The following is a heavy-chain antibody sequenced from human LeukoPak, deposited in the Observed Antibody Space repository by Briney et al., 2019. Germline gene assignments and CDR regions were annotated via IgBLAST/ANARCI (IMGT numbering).Heavy chain of an antibody. V-gene: IGHV3-74*01. J-gene: IGHJ3*02. CDR3: AKQGRSTGDAFDI. D-gene: IGHD2-8*02. CDR1: GFTFSSYW. CDR2: INSDGSST. Sequence: GGSLRLSCAASGFTFSSYWMHWVRQAPGKGLVWVSRINSDGSSTNYADSVKGRFTISRDNAKNTLYLQMNSLRAEDTAVYYCAKQGRSTGDAFDIWGQGTMVTVSS.